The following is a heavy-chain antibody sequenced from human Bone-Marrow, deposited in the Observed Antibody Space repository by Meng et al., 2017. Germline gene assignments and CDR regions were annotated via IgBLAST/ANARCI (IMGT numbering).Heavy chain of an antibody. CDR2: IIPIFGTA. V-gene: IGHV1-69*05. D-gene: IGHD4-17*01. CDR3: ARGPASGDYGWFDP. J-gene: IGHJ5*02. CDR1: GGTFSSYA. Sequence: QVRVGQAGAEVKEPGSSVKVYCKASGGTFSSYAISWVRQAPGQGLEWMGGIIPIFGTANYAQKFQGRVTITTDESTSTAYMELSSLRSEDTAVYYCARGPASGDYGWFDPWGQGTLVTVSS.